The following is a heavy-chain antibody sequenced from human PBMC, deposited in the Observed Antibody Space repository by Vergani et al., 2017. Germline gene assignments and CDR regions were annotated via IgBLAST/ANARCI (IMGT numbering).Heavy chain of an antibody. CDR1: GYTFTSYG. Sequence: QVQLVQSGAEVKKPGASVKVSCKASGYTFTSYGISWVRQAPGQGLEWMGWISAYNGNTNYAQKLQGRVTMTRETSISTAYMELSRLRSDDTAVYYCARDRWGDNWFDPWGQGTLVTVSS. V-gene: IGHV1-18*01. J-gene: IGHJ5*02. D-gene: IGHD3-16*01. CDR2: ISAYNGNT. CDR3: ARDRWGDNWFDP.